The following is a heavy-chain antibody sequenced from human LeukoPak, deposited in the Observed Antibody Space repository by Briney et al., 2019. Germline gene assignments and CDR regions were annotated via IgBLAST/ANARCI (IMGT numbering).Heavy chain of an antibody. D-gene: IGHD5-24*01. J-gene: IGHJ4*02. CDR2: INPSGSST. CDR3: ARDLKGGWLQPAY. Sequence: VASVKVSCKASGYIFTSYYMHWVRQAPGQGLEWMGIINPSGSSTSYAQKFQGRVTMTRDMSTSTVYMELSSLRSEDTAVYYCARDLKGGWLQPAYWGQGTLVTVSS. V-gene: IGHV1-46*01. CDR1: GYIFTSYY.